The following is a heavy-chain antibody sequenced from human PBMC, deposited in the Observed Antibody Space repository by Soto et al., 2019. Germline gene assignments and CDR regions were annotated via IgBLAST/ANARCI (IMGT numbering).Heavy chain of an antibody. CDR1: GLTFSSYA. Sequence: GGSLRLSCAASGLTFSSYAMSWVRQAPGKGLEWVSAISGSGGSTYYADSVKGRFTISRDNSKNTLYLQMNSLRAEDTAVYYCAKDQLYLPRVIHNPFDPWGQGTLVTVS. CDR2: ISGSGGST. V-gene: IGHV3-23*01. CDR3: AKDQLYLPRVIHNPFDP. D-gene: IGHD3-10*02. J-gene: IGHJ5*02.